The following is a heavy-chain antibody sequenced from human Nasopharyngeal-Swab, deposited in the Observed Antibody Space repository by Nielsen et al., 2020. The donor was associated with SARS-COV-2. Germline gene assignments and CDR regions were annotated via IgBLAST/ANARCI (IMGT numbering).Heavy chain of an antibody. CDR1: GFTFSSYS. CDR2: ISSSSSYI. J-gene: IGHJ6*02. CDR3: AKALYDFWYYYGMDV. D-gene: IGHD3-3*01. V-gene: IGHV3-21*04. Sequence: GGSLRLSCAASGFTFSSYSMNWVRQAPGKGLEWVSSISSSSSYIYYADSVKGRFTISRDNAKNSLYLQMNSLRAEDTAVYYCAKALYDFWYYYGMDVWGQGTTVTVSS.